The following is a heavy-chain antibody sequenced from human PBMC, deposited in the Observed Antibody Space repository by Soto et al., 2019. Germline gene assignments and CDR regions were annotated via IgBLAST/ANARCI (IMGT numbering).Heavy chain of an antibody. CDR1: GGTFSSYA. CDR2: IIPIFGTA. CDR3: ARAGGYYYDSSGYYGTFDY. V-gene: IGHV1-69*01. D-gene: IGHD3-22*01. J-gene: IGHJ4*02. Sequence: QVQLVQSGAEVKKPGSSVKVSCKASGGTFSSYAISWVRQAPGQGLEWMGGIIPIFGTANYAQKFQGRVTITADESTSTAYMELSSLRSDDTAVYYCARAGGYYYDSSGYYGTFDYWGQGTLVTVSS.